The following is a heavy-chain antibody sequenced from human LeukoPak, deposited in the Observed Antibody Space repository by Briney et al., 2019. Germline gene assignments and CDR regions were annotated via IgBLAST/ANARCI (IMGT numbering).Heavy chain of an antibody. CDR1: GGSFEHYF. D-gene: IGHD3-10*01. CDR2: VYYSGST. J-gene: IGHJ4*02. Sequence: PSETLSLTCTVSGGSFEHYFWSWIRQPPGKELEWIGYVYYSGSTDYSPSLKSRLTISADTSKNQFSLKLSSVTAADTAVYYCASHRRSHGSEYWGQGTLVTVSS. CDR3: ASHRRSHGSEY. V-gene: IGHV4-59*01.